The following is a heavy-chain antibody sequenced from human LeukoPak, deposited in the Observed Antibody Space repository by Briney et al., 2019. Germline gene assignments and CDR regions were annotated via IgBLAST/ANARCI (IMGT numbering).Heavy chain of an antibody. CDR3: ATDHPLEYHKPYYYYGMDV. J-gene: IGHJ6*02. CDR2: FDPEDGET. CDR1: GYTLTELS. V-gene: IGHV1-24*01. D-gene: IGHD1-1*01. Sequence: ASVKVSCKVSGYTLTELSMHWVRQAPGKGLEWMGDFDPEDGETIYAQKFQGRVTMTEDTSTDTAYMELSSLRSEDTAVYYCATDHPLEYHKPYYYYGMDVWGQGTTVTVSS.